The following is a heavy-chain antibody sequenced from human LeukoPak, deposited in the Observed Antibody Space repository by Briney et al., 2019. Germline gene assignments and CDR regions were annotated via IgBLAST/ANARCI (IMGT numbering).Heavy chain of an antibody. Sequence: ASVKVSCKASGYTFTGYYMHWVRQAPGQGLEWMGWINPNRGGTNYAQKFQGRVTMTRDTSISTAYMELSRLRSDDTAVYYCARDRIGPLEGTNGSYYYYGMDVWGQGTTVTVSS. J-gene: IGHJ6*02. CDR3: ARDRIGPLEGTNGSYYYYGMDV. CDR2: INPNRGGT. CDR1: GYTFTGYY. V-gene: IGHV1-2*02. D-gene: IGHD2-8*01.